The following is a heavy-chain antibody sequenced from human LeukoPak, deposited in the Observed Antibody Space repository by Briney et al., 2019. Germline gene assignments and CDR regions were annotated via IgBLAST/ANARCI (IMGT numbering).Heavy chain of an antibody. CDR2: IYSGGST. V-gene: IGHV3-53*01. CDR3: ARSRDGSQADY. CDR1: GFTVSSNY. D-gene: IGHD5-24*01. J-gene: IGHJ4*02. Sequence: GGSLRLSCAASGFTVSSNYMSWVRQAPGKGLEWVSVIYSGGSTYYADSVKGRFTISRDNSKNTLYLQMNSLRAEDTAVYYCARSRDGSQADYWGQGTLVTVSS.